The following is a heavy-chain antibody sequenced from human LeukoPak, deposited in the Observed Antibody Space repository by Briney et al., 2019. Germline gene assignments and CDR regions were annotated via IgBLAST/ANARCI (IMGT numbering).Heavy chain of an antibody. CDR3: ARDTVAGQIYFDH. Sequence: ASVKVSCKASGYTFTSYYMHWVRQAPGQGLEWMGIINPSGGSTSYAQKFQGRVTMTRNTSISTAYMELSSLRAEDTAVYYCARDTVAGQIYFDHWGQGTLVTVSS. CDR1: GYTFTSYY. D-gene: IGHD6-19*01. V-gene: IGHV1-46*01. CDR2: INPSGGST. J-gene: IGHJ4*02.